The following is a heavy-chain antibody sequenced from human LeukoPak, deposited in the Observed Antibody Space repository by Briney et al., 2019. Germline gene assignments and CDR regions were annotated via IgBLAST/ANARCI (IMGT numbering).Heavy chain of an antibody. Sequence: SETLSLTCAVYGGSFSGYYWSWIRQPPGKGLEWIGEINHSGSTNYNPSLKSRVTISVDTSKNQFSLKLSSVTAADTAVYYCARGASYSNYDFDYWGQGTLVTVSS. CDR2: INHSGST. CDR3: ARGASYSNYDFDY. CDR1: GGSFSGYY. V-gene: IGHV4-34*01. J-gene: IGHJ4*02. D-gene: IGHD4-11*01.